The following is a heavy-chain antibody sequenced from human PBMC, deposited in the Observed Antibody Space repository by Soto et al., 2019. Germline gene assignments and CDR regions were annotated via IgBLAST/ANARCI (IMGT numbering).Heavy chain of an antibody. CDR2: IIPMFRKP. V-gene: IGHV1-69*01. CDR1: GGPFRSFA. J-gene: IGHJ4*02. CDR3: ARDPFGATQSEY. Sequence: QVQLVQSGAEVKKPGSSVKVSCKTSGGPFRSFAISWVRQAPEQGLEWMGGIIPMFRKPHYAQKFQGRLTITADESTSTAYMDLGSLRSDDTAMYYCARDPFGATQSEYWGQGTLVTVSS. D-gene: IGHD3-10*01.